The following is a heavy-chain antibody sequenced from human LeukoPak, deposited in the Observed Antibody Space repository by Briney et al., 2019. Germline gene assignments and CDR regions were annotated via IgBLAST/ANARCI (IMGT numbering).Heavy chain of an antibody. CDR3: ARQMVGSQDAFDI. J-gene: IGHJ3*02. V-gene: IGHV1-2*06. Sequence: GASVKVSCKASGYTFTGYFMHWVRQAPGQGLEWMGRLNPNSGGTNYAQRFQGRVAMTRDTPISTAYMELNRLISDDTAVYYCARQMVGSQDAFDIWGQGTMVTVSS. D-gene: IGHD2-8*01. CDR1: GYTFTGYF. CDR2: LNPNSGGT.